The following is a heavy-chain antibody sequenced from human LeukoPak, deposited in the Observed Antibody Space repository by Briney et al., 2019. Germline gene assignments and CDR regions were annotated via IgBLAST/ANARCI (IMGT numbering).Heavy chain of an antibody. CDR3: ARENCSGGSCYSMYYYYYMDV. D-gene: IGHD2-15*01. V-gene: IGHV4-39*07. CDR2: IYYSGST. CDR1: GGSISNSHYY. Sequence: SETLSLTCTVSGGSISNSHYYWGWIRQPPGKGLEWIGSIYYSGSTYYNPSLKSRVTISVDTSKNQFSLKLSSVTAADTAVYYCARENCSGGSCYSMYYYYYMDVWGKGTTVTVSS. J-gene: IGHJ6*03.